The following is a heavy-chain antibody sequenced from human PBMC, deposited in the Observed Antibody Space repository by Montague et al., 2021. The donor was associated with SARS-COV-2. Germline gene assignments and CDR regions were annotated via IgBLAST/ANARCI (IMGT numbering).Heavy chain of an antibody. J-gene: IGHJ5*02. Sequence: YRRLSCAASGFPFNTYAMIWVRQAPGKGLEWVSSISGSSSYIYYADSVKGRFTISRDNAKNSLYLQMNSLRAEDTAVYYCARDLPSFFLGIAVAGPFNPWGQGTLVTVSS. CDR1: GFPFNTYA. CDR2: ISGSSSYI. CDR3: ARDLPSFFLGIAVAGPFNP. D-gene: IGHD6-19*01. V-gene: IGHV3-21*01.